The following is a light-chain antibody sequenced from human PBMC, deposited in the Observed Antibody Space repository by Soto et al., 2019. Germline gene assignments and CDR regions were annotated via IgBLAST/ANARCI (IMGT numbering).Light chain of an antibody. CDR3: SSYTRSSFYV. V-gene: IGLV2-14*01. CDR2: DVS. J-gene: IGLJ1*01. CDR1: RSDVGGYNY. Sequence: QSALTQPASVSVSPGQSITISCTGTRSDVGGYNYVSWYQPHPGKAPKLMIYDVSNRPSGVSNRFSGSKSGNTASLTISGLQAEDEADYYCSSYTRSSFYVFGTGTKRTVL.